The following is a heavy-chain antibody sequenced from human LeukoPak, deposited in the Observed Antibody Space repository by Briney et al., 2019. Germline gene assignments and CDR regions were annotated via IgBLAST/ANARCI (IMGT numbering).Heavy chain of an antibody. CDR2: LNPSRGTT. Sequence: GASVKVSCKASGYNFSIYNIQGVRADPGQGLEWMGLLNPSRGTTAYAPKFQGRVTMTRDTSSNTVYMELRGLRSDDTAIYYCARDATRGIGGSYDLDFWGQGSLVTVSS. V-gene: IGHV1-46*01. D-gene: IGHD1-26*01. CDR1: GYNFSIYN. CDR3: ARDATRGIGGSYDLDF. J-gene: IGHJ4*02.